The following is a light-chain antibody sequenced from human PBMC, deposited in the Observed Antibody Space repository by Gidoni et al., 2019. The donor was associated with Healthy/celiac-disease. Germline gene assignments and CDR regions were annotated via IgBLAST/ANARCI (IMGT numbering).Light chain of an antibody. CDR3: QHYGTSYT. CDR1: QSVSSSY. Sequence: EIVLTPSPGTLSLSPGERATHSCMASQSVSSSYLTWYQQKPGQAPRLLIYGSSNRATVIPDRFSGSGSGTYFTLTISRLEPEYFAVYYCQHYGTSYTFGQGTKLEIK. CDR2: GSS. V-gene: IGKV3-20*01. J-gene: IGKJ2*01.